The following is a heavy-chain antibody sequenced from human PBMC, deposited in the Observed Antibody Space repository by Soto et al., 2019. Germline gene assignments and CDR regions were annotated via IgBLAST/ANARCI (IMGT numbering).Heavy chain of an antibody. CDR3: ARHTKYCSGGSCCVFDY. CDR1: GGSISSYY. D-gene: IGHD2-15*01. V-gene: IGHV4-59*08. CDR2: IYYSGST. J-gene: IGHJ4*01. Sequence: SETLSLTCTVSGGSISSYYWSWIRQPPGKGLEWIGYIYYSGSTNYDPSFKSRVSISVDTSENQFSLKLSSVTAADTAVYYCARHTKYCSGGSCCVFDYWGQGTLVT.